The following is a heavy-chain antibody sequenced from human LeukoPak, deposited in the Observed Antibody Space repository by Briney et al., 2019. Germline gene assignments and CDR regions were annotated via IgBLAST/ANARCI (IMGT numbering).Heavy chain of an antibody. D-gene: IGHD6-13*01. V-gene: IGHV4-59*01. CDR2: IYYSGST. CDR1: GGSISSYY. Sequence: KSSETLSLTCTVSGGSISSYYWSWIRQPPGKGLEWIGYIYYSGSTNYNPSLKSRVTISVDTSKNQFSLKLSSVTAADTAVYYCARAYSSSLPDYWGQGTLVTVSS. J-gene: IGHJ4*02. CDR3: ARAYSSSLPDY.